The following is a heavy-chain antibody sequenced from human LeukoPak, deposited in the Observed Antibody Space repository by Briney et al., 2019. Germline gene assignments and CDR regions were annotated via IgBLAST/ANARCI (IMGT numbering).Heavy chain of an antibody. D-gene: IGHD3-10*02. CDR2: IKRDGSEK. Sequence: GGSLRLSCAASGFTFSNYWMSWVRQAPGKGLEWVASIKRDGSEKYYVDSVKGRFTISRDNAKNSLYLQMNSLRAEDTAVYYCAELGITMIGGVWGKGTTVTISS. V-gene: IGHV3-7*01. J-gene: IGHJ6*04. CDR3: AELGITMIGGV. CDR1: GFTFSNYW.